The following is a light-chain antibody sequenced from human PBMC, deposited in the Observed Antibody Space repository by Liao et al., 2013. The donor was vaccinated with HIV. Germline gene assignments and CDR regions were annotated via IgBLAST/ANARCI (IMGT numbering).Light chain of an antibody. J-gene: IGLJ3*02. CDR1: NIGGKS. V-gene: IGLV3-21*04. CDR2: YDS. Sequence: SYALTQPPSVSVAPGQTAMITCGGDNIGGKSVHWYQQKAGQAPMLLISYDSDRPSGIPERFSGSNSGNTATLTITSVEAGDEADFYCQVWDSSSDHRVFGGGTKLTVL. CDR3: QVWDSSSDHRV.